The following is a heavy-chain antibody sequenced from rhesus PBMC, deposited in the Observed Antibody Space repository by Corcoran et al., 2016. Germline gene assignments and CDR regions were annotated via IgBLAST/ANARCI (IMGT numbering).Heavy chain of an antibody. CDR3: ARDEYGDYGVGRRFDI. J-gene: IGHJ5-1*01. CDR2: VDGKTETT. CDR1: GGSLSGSYS. V-gene: IGHV4-73*01. D-gene: IGHD4-23*01. Sequence: QVKLLQWGEGLVKPSETLSLSCVVSGGSLSGSYSWTWVRQAPGTGLEGIGCVDGKTETTHYNPSLNTRVTISKETSKSQVSLRLSSVTAADTAVYYCARDEYGDYGVGRRFDIWGPGVLVTVSS.